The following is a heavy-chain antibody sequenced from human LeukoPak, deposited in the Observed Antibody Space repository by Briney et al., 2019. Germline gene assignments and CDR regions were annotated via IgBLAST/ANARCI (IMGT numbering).Heavy chain of an antibody. CDR3: AKNPSRYYYYMDV. J-gene: IGHJ6*03. CDR1: GFTFSSYA. Sequence: GGSLRLSCAASGFTFSSYAMSWVRQAPGKGLEWVSAISGSGGSTYYADFVKGRFTISRDNSKNTLYLQMNSLRAEDTAVYYCAKNPSRYYYYMDVWGKGTTVTVSS. V-gene: IGHV3-23*01. CDR2: ISGSGGST. D-gene: IGHD6-25*01.